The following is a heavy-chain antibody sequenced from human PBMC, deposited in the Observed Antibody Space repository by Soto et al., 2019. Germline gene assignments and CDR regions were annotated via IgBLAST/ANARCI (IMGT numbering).Heavy chain of an antibody. CDR1: GGSLRRGGYY. CDR3: GAFDWSYYFDY. D-gene: IGHD3-9*01. V-gene: IGHV4-31*03. J-gene: IGHJ4*02. CDR2: IYYSGST. Sequence: SSGNLSPPRPFSGGSLRRGGYYLSWFRQHPGKGLEWIGYIYYSGSTYYNPSLKSRVTISVDTSKNQFSLKLSSVTAADTAVYYCGAFDWSYYFDYWGQGTLVTVSS.